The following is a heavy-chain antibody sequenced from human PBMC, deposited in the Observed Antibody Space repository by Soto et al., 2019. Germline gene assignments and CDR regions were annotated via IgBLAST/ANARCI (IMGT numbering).Heavy chain of an antibody. CDR3: ARAVDWSVRYGMDV. Sequence: ASVKVSCKASGYPFSSYVISWVRQAPGQGLEWMGWVSPYNGNTNYAQKLQGRVTMTTDTSASTAYMELRSLRSDDTAVYYCARAVDWSVRYGMDVWGQGTTVTVSS. V-gene: IGHV1-18*01. J-gene: IGHJ6*02. CDR1: GYPFSSYV. D-gene: IGHD3-9*01. CDR2: VSPYNGNT.